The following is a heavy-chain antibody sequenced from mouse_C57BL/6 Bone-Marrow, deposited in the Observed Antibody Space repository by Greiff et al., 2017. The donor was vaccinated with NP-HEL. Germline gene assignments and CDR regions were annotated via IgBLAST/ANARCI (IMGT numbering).Heavy chain of an antibody. Sequence: QVQLKQSGAELVRPGTSVKVSCKASGYAFTNYLIEWVKQRPGQGLEWIGVINPGSGGTNYNEKFKGKATLTADKSSSTAYMQLSSLTSEDSADYFCARNYYGSPAWFAYWGQGTLVTVSA. CDR1: GYAFTNYL. J-gene: IGHJ3*01. CDR3: ARNYYGSPAWFAY. CDR2: INPGSGGT. D-gene: IGHD1-1*01. V-gene: IGHV1-54*01.